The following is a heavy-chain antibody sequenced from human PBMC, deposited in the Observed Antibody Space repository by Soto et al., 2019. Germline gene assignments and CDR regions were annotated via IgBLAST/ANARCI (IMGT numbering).Heavy chain of an antibody. CDR3: ARVLRYCSSTSCYGIIYYFDY. CDR1: GFTFSSYS. D-gene: IGHD2-2*01. Sequence: GGSLRISCAASGFTFSSYSMNWVRQDPGKGLEWVSYISSSSSTIYYADSVKGRFTISRDNAKNSLYLQMNSLRAEDTAVYYCARVLRYCSSTSCYGIIYYFDYWGQGTLVTVSS. J-gene: IGHJ4*02. V-gene: IGHV3-48*01. CDR2: ISSSSSTI.